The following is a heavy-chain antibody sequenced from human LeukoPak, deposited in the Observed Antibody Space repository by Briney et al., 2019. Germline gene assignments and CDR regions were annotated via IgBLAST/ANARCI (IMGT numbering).Heavy chain of an antibody. J-gene: IGHJ3*02. CDR3: AKQYSSSWGPDAFDI. Sequence: ASVKVSCKASGYTFTSYGISWVRQAPGQGLEWMGWISAYNGNTNYAQKLQGRVTMTTDTSTSTAYMELRSLRAEDTAVYYCAKQYSSSWGPDAFDIWGQGTMVTVSS. CDR1: GYTFTSYG. CDR2: ISAYNGNT. V-gene: IGHV1-18*01. D-gene: IGHD6-13*01.